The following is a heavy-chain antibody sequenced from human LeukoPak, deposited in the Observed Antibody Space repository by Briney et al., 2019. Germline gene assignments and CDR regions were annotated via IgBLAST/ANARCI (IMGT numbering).Heavy chain of an antibody. D-gene: IGHD1-1*01. V-gene: IGHV3-30*04. CDR2: ISHDGSNK. J-gene: IGHJ3*02. Sequence: KPGRSLRLSCVASAFTFSGYSMHWIRQAPGKGLEWVAFISHDGSNKYCADSLKGRFTISRDNSKNTLFLQMNSLRPEDTAVYYCARVGYDYNWYDAFDIWGQVTMVTVSS. CDR1: AFTFSGYS. CDR3: ARVGYDYNWYDAFDI.